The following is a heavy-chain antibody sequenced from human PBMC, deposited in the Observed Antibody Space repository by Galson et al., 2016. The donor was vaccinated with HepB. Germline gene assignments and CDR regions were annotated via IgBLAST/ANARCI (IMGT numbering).Heavy chain of an antibody. Sequence: SLRLSCAVSGVTFSSLSMNWVRQAPGKGLEWVSYLPSENNIKHYADSVRGRFTISRVNAKNSLYLQMNSLRVEDTAVYYCACNRRGVFLLDCWGQGTLVTVSS. CDR1: GVTFSSLS. D-gene: IGHD3-10*01. J-gene: IGHJ4*02. CDR3: ACNRRGVFLLDC. V-gene: IGHV3-48*01. CDR2: LPSENNIK.